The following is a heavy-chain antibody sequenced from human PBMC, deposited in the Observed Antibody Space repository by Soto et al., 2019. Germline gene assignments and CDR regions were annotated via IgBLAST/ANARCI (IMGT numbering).Heavy chain of an antibody. CDR1: GDSVISATYY. D-gene: IGHD6-13*01. CDR3: ARVLPGIAAAYDAFDV. J-gene: IGHJ3*01. CDR2: IYYDGGT. Sequence: ASETLSLTCTVSGDSVISATYYWSWIRQPPGKGLEWIGYIYYDGGTTYNSSLKSRVTRSTDTSRSQLSLQLTAATPADTAVYYCARVLPGIAAAYDAFDVWGQGTMVT. V-gene: IGHV4-61*01.